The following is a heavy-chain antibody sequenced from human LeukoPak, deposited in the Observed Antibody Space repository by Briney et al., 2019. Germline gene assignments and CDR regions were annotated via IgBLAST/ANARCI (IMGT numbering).Heavy chain of an antibody. CDR1: GGTFSSYA. J-gene: IGHJ4*02. Sequence: SVKVSCKASGGTFSSYAISWVRQAPGQGLEWMGGIIPIFGTANYAQKLQGRVTMTTDTSTSTAYMELRSLRSDDTAVYYCARDHGGIVVVPAAMGYWGQGTLVTVSS. V-gene: IGHV1-69*05. CDR3: ARDHGGIVVVPAAMGY. CDR2: IIPIFGTA. D-gene: IGHD2-2*01.